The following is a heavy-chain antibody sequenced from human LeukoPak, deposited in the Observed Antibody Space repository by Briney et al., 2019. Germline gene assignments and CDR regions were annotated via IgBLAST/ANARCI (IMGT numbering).Heavy chain of an antibody. CDR3: ASSFSGGSYYDAFDI. CDR1: GFTFSSYA. J-gene: IGHJ3*02. D-gene: IGHD2-15*01. V-gene: IGHV3-23*01. CDR2: ISGSGGST. Sequence: PGGSLRLSCAASGFTFSSYAMSWVRQAPGKGLEWVSAISGSGGSTYYADPVKGRFTISRDNSKNTLYLQMNSLRAEDTAVYYCASSFSGGSYYDAFDIWGQGTMVTVSS.